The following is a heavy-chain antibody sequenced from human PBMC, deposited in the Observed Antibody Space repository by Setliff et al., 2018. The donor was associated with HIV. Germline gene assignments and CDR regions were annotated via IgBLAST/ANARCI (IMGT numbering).Heavy chain of an antibody. CDR2: ISYDGSRI. Sequence: PGGSLRLSCVASGFTFSTFAMHWVRQAPGKGLEWVSVISYDGSRISYADSVKGRFTISRDNAKNSLYLQMNSLRAEDTALYYCAKVSYSSSWYRAFDIWGQGTMVTVSS. D-gene: IGHD6-13*01. J-gene: IGHJ3*02. V-gene: IGHV3-30*01. CDR1: GFTFSTFA. CDR3: AKVSYSSSWYRAFDI.